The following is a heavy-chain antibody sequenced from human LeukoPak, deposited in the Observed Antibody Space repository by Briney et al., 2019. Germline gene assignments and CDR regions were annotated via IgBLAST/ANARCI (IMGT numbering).Heavy chain of an antibody. CDR3: TRAPYHGDYVSWA. Sequence: GRSLRLSCAASGFTFSSYAMHWVRQAPGKGLEWVAVISYDGSNKYYADSVKGRFTISRDNAEKMLYLQMNGLRVDDTAVYYCTRAPYHGDYVSWAWGQGTLVTVSS. V-gene: IGHV3-30-3*01. D-gene: IGHD4-17*01. CDR2: ISYDGSNK. J-gene: IGHJ4*02. CDR1: GFTFSSYA.